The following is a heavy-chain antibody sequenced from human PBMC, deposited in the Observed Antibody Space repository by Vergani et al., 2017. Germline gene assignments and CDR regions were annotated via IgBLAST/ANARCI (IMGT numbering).Heavy chain of an antibody. CDR2: INPNTGDT. D-gene: IGHD5-24*01. CDR3: ARDRGRWLQFFY. V-gene: IGHV1-2*02. Sequence: QVQLVQSGAEVKKPGASVKVSCKTSGYPFTAYYIHWVRQAPGQGLEWMGWINPNTGDTNSAQRFQGRVTVTRDTSISTAFMDLSRLTSDDTAVYYCARDRGRWLQFFYWSQGTLVTVSS. J-gene: IGHJ4*02. CDR1: GYPFTAYY.